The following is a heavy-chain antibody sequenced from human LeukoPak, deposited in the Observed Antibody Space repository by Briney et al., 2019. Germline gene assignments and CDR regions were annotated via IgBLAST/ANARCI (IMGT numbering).Heavy chain of an antibody. CDR3: ARDRGVPAAPPYYYYYYMDV. V-gene: IGHV3-7*01. J-gene: IGHJ6*03. CDR2: IKQDGSEK. Sequence: PGGSLRLSCAASGFTFSSYWMSWVRQAPGKGLEWVANIKQDGSEKYYVDSAKGRFTISRDNAKNSLYLQMNSLRAEDTAVYYCARDRGVPAAPPYYYYYYMDVWGIGTTVTVSS. D-gene: IGHD2-2*01. CDR1: GFTFSSYW.